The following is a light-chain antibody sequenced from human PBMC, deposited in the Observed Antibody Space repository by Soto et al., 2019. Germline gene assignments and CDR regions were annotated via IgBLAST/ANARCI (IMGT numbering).Light chain of an antibody. CDR1: SSNIGSNP. CDR2: TNS. V-gene: IGLV1-44*01. CDR3: GARDDSLNAVI. J-gene: IGLJ2*01. Sequence: QSVLTQPPSASGTPGQGVTISCSGSSSNIGSNPVNWYQQLPGTAPILLIYTNSQRPSGVPDRFSGSKSGTSASLAISGLQSEDEATYYCGARDDSLNAVIFGGGTQLTVL.